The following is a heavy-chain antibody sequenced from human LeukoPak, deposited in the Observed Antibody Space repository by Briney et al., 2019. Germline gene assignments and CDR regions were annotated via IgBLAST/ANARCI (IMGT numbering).Heavy chain of an antibody. CDR1: GYSFTSYG. J-gene: IGHJ4*02. Sequence: ASVKVSCKASGYSFTSYGIGWVRQAPGQGREGMGWISAYNGNTNCAQQPQGRVTMTTDTSTSTAYMALRSLRSDDTAVYYCARDRGYCTNGVCSPFDYWGPGTLVTVSS. CDR2: ISAYNGNT. D-gene: IGHD2-8*01. V-gene: IGHV1-18*01. CDR3: ARDRGYCTNGVCSPFDY.